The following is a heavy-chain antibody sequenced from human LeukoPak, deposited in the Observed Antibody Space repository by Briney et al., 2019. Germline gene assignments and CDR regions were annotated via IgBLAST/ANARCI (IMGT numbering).Heavy chain of an antibody. V-gene: IGHV4-61*02. D-gene: IGHD3-10*01. Sequence: PSETLSLTCTVSGGSISSGSYYWSWIRQPAGKGLEWIGRIYTSGSTNYNPSLKSRVTISVDTSKNQFSLKLSSVTAADTAVYYCARGYYGSGSYSYFDYWGQGTLVTVSS. J-gene: IGHJ4*02. CDR2: IYTSGST. CDR1: GGSISSGSYY. CDR3: ARGYYGSGSYSYFDY.